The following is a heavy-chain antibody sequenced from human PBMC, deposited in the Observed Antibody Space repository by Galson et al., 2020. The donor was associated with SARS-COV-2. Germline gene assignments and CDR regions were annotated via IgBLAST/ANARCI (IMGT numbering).Heavy chain of an antibody. Sequence: GGSLRLSCAASGFTFSSYGMHWVRQAPGKGLEWVAVIWYDGSNKYYADSVKGRFTISRDNSKNTLYLQMNSLRAEDTAVNYCARDGIAVEESGVAKWGQGTLVTVSS. D-gene: IGHD6-19*01. CDR2: IWYDGSNK. CDR3: ARDGIAVEESGVAK. J-gene: IGHJ4*02. V-gene: IGHV3-33*01. CDR1: GFTFSSYG.